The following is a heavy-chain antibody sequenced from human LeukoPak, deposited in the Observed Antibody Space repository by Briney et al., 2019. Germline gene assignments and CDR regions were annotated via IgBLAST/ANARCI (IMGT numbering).Heavy chain of an antibody. D-gene: IGHD3-22*01. J-gene: IGHJ3*02. CDR3: ARDHYYDSSGYIPAGDAFDI. Sequence: GGSLRLSCTVSGFTVSSNTMNWVRQAPGKGLEWVSSISSSSSYIYYADSVKGRFIISRDNAKNSLYLQMNSLRAEDTAVYYCARDHYYDSSGYIPAGDAFDIWGQGTMVTVSS. CDR2: ISSSSSYI. CDR1: GFTVSSNT. V-gene: IGHV3-21*01.